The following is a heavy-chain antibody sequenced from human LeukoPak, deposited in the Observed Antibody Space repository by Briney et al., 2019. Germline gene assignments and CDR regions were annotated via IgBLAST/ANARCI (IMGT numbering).Heavy chain of an antibody. D-gene: IGHD3-9*01. J-gene: IGHJ6*02. V-gene: IGHV1-8*01. Sequence: ASVKVSCKASGYTFTRYDINWVRQATGQGLEWMGWMNPNRGNTGYAQKFQGRVTMTRNTSISTAYMELSSLRSEDTAVYYCARGHIVEDILTGYPRGYYYYGMDVWGQGTTVTVSS. CDR2: MNPNRGNT. CDR1: GYTFTRYD. CDR3: ARGHIVEDILTGYPRGYYYYGMDV.